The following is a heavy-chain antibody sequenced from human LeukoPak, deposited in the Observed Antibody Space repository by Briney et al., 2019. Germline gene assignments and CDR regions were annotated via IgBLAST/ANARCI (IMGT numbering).Heavy chain of an antibody. Sequence: GSLRLSCAASGFTFSSYWMSWIRQAPGKGLEWIGSIYNTGSAYYRPSLKTRVTISLDTSNNHFSLKLNSVTAADTAVYYCVRDGGYGSGVGTAFDVWGQGTVVTVSS. V-gene: IGHV4-38-2*02. CDR2: IYNTGSA. J-gene: IGHJ3*01. CDR3: VRDGGYGSGVGTAFDV. D-gene: IGHD3-10*01. CDR1: GFTFSSYW.